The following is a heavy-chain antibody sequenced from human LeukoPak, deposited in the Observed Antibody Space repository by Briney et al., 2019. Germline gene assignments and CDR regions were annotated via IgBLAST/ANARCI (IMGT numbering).Heavy chain of an antibody. J-gene: IGHJ4*02. D-gene: IGHD2-15*01. CDR1: GFTVSGSY. CDR3: ARDVVSTPSYFDS. CDR2: LYRGDSA. Sequence: GESLRLSCAASGFTVSGSYMYWVRQAPGKGLEWVSFLYRGDSAIYAESVRGRFTISRDNSKNTLYLLMNSLIPEDTAVYYCARDVVSTPSYFDSWGQGTLVTVSS. V-gene: IGHV3-53*01.